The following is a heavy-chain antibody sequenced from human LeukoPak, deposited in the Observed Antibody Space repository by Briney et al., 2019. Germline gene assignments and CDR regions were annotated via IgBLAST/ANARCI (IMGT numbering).Heavy chain of an antibody. CDR3: AKDPPMAGDFDWLFMRATDRFDY. CDR2: ISGSGGST. Sequence: PGGSLRLSCAASGFTFSSYAMSWVRQAPGKGLEWVSAISGSGGSTYYADSVKGRFTISRDNSKNTLYLQMNSLRAEDTAVYYCAKDPPMAGDFDWLFMRATDRFDYWGQGTLVTVSS. J-gene: IGHJ4*02. V-gene: IGHV3-23*01. CDR1: GFTFSSYA. D-gene: IGHD3-9*01.